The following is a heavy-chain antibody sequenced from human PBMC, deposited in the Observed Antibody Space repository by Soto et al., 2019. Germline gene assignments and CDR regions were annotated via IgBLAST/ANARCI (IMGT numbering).Heavy chain of an antibody. CDR2: ISYDGSNK. D-gene: IGHD3-9*01. V-gene: IGHV3-30-3*01. CDR1: GFTFSSYA. Sequence: GGSLRLSCAASGFTFSSYAMHWVRQAPGKGLEWVAVISYDGSNKYYADSVKGRFTISRDNSKNTLYLQMNSLGAEDTAVYYCARDLFHYDILTGYPFDYWGQGTLVTVSS. J-gene: IGHJ4*02. CDR3: ARDLFHYDILTGYPFDY.